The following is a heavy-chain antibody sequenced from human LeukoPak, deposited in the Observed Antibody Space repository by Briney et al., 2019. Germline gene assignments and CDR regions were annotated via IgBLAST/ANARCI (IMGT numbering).Heavy chain of an antibody. CDR2: TYYRSKWYN. CDR1: GDSVSSNSAA. D-gene: IGHD6-19*01. CDR3: ARDPDGYSSGWYYFDY. Sequence: SQTLSLTCAISGDSVSSNSAAWNWIRQSPSRGLEWLGRTYYRSKWYNDYAVSVKSRITINPDISKNQFSLQLNSVTPEDTAVYYCARDPDGYSSGWYYFDYWGQGTLVTVSS. J-gene: IGHJ4*02. V-gene: IGHV6-1*01.